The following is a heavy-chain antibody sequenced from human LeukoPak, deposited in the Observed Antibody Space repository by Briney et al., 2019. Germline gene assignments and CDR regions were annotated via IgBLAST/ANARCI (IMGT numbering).Heavy chain of an antibody. CDR1: GFTFSSYG. D-gene: IGHD6-6*01. CDR3: SRYNTSSWDY. J-gene: IGHJ4*02. CDR2: IRYDGSNK. Sequence: GGSLRLSCAASGFTFSSYGMHWVRQAPGKGLEWVAFIRYDGSNKYYADSVKGRFTISRDTSKNMLYLQMNSLRAEDTAVYYCSRYNTSSWDYWGQGTLVTVSS. V-gene: IGHV3-30*02.